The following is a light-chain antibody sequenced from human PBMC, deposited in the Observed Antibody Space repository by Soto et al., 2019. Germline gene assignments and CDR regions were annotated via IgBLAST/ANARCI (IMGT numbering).Light chain of an antibody. Sequence: QSALPQPRSVSGSPGQSVTISCTGTSSDIGGSNFVSWYQQHPGKAPKLMIYDVTKRPSGVPDRFSGSKSGNTASLTISGLQPDDEADYYCCSYTGRVVFGGGTKVTVL. CDR1: SSDIGGSNF. CDR3: CSYTGRVV. CDR2: DVT. V-gene: IGLV2-11*01. J-gene: IGLJ2*01.